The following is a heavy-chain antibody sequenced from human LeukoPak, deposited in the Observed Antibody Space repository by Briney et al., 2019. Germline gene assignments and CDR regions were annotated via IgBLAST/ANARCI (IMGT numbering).Heavy chain of an antibody. CDR1: GGSISSGSYY. D-gene: IGHD6-13*01. CDR2: IYTSGST. Sequence: SQTLSLTCTVSGGSISSGSYYWSWIRQPAGKGLEWIGRIYTSGSTNYNPSLKSRITIPVDTSKNQFSLKLSSVTAAETAVYYWARVPIAAAADVWGQGTTVTVSS. V-gene: IGHV4-61*02. CDR3: ARVPIAAAADV. J-gene: IGHJ6*02.